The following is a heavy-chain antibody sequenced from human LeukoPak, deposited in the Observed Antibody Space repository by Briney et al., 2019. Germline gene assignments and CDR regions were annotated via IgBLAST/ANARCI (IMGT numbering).Heavy chain of an antibody. Sequence: GGSLRLSCAASGLTFSNYEMNWVRQAPGKGLEWVSTISGVGDATYYADSVKGRFTISRDNSKNTLDLQMNSLRAEDTAVYYCARDSLMLRGPLVIYYFDFWGQGTLVTVSS. D-gene: IGHD3-10*01. CDR3: ARDSLMLRGPLVIYYFDF. V-gene: IGHV3-23*01. CDR1: GLTFSNYE. CDR2: ISGVGDAT. J-gene: IGHJ4*02.